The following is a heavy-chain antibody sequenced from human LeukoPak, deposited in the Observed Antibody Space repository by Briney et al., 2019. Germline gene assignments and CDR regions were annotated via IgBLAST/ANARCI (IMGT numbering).Heavy chain of an antibody. CDR3: ARVILVPAADYDAFDI. D-gene: IGHD2-2*01. V-gene: IGHV3-48*01. J-gene: IGHJ3*02. Sequence: GGPLRLSCAASGFTFSSYSMNWVRQAPGKGLEWVSYISSSSSTIYYADSVKGRFTTSRDNAKNSLYLQMNSLRAEDTAVYYCARVILVPAADYDAFDIWGQGTMVTVSS. CDR1: GFTFSSYS. CDR2: ISSSSSTI.